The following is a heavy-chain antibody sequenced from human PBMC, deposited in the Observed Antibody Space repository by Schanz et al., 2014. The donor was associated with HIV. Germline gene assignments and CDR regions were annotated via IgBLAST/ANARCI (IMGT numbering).Heavy chain of an antibody. V-gene: IGHV3-33*01. D-gene: IGHD3-10*01. CDR1: GFTFSNYG. CDR3: ARPTPIYGSGSGYLDYYGMDV. J-gene: IGHJ6*02. Sequence: QVQLVESGGGVVQPGRSLRLSCAASGFTFSNYGMHWVRQAPGKGLEWMAVIWYGGSNKYYADSVKGRFTISRDNAKNTLYLQMNSLRVEDTAVYYCARPTPIYGSGSGYLDYYGMDVWGQGTTVTVSS. CDR2: IWYGGSNK.